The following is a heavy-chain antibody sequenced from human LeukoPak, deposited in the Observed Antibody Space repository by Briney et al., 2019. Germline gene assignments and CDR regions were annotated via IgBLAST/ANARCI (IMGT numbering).Heavy chain of an antibody. CDR3: ARDYYDSSGYGY. CDR2: INPNSGGT. CDR1: GYTFTAYY. V-gene: IGHV1-2*02. D-gene: IGHD3-22*01. J-gene: IGHJ4*02. Sequence: ASVKVSCKASGYTFTAYYMHWVRQAPGQGLEWMGWINPNSGGTNYAQKFQGRVTMTRDTSISTAYMELSRLRSDDTAVYYCARDYYDSSGYGYWGQGTLVTVSS.